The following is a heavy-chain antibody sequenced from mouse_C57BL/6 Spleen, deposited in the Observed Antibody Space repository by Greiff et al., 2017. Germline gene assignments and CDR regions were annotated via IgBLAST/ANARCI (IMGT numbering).Heavy chain of an antibody. CDR1: GYSFTGYY. D-gene: IGHD2-4*01. CDR2: INPSTGGT. J-gene: IGHJ3*01. Sequence: VQLQQSGPELVKPGASVKISCKASGYSFTGYYMNWVKQSPEKSLEWIGEINPSTGGTTYNQKFKAKATLTVDKSSSTAYMQLKSLTSEDSAVYYCARVYYDYDGFAYGGQGTLVTVAA. V-gene: IGHV1-42*01. CDR3: ARVYYDYDGFAY.